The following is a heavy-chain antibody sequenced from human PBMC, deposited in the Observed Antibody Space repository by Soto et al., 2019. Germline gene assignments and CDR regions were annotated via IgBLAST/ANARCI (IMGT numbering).Heavy chain of an antibody. CDR2: IIPIFGTA. CDR1: GGTFSSYA. CDR3: ARGPGYCSGGSCYSNWDY. V-gene: IGHV1-69*01. D-gene: IGHD2-15*01. J-gene: IGHJ4*02. Sequence: QVQLVQSGAEVKKPGSSVKVSCKASGGTFSSYAISWVRQAPGQGLEWMGGIIPIFGTANYAQKFQGRVTITADESTNTAYMELSSLRSEVTAVYYCARGPGYCSGGSCYSNWDYWGQGTLVTVSS.